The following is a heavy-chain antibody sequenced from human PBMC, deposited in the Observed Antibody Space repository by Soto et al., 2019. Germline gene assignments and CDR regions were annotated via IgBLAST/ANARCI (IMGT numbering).Heavy chain of an antibody. D-gene: IGHD3-10*01. J-gene: IGHJ6*02. CDR1: GGSISSGGYY. Sequence: QVHLQESVPGLVKPSQTLSLPCTVSGGSISSGGYYWSWIRQHPGKGREWIGYIYYSGSTYYNPSIKNRVTISVDTSKTQFSLRLSSVTAADTAVYYCASTPMRYYGSGSYYPPGGMDVWGQGTTVTVSS. V-gene: IGHV4-31*03. CDR3: ASTPMRYYGSGSYYPPGGMDV. CDR2: IYYSGST.